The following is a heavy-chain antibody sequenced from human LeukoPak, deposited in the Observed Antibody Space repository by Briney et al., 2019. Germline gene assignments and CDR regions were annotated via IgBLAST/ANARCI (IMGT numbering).Heavy chain of an antibody. CDR1: GFTFSSYG. CDR3: AKDPASSSGYFFDY. Sequence: PGGSLRLSCAASGFTFSSYGMHWVRQAPGKGLEWVAFIRYDGSNKYYADSVKGRFTISRDNSKNTLYLQMNSLRAEDTAVYYCAKDPASSSGYFFDYWGQGTLATVSS. V-gene: IGHV3-30*02. CDR2: IRYDGSNK. J-gene: IGHJ4*02. D-gene: IGHD3-22*01.